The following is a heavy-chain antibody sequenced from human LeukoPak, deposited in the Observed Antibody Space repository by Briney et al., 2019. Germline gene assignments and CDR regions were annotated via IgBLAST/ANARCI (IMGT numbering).Heavy chain of an antibody. CDR3: AKDLIAAAGIDWFDP. CDR1: GYTFTGYY. V-gene: IGHV1-2*02. J-gene: IGHJ5*02. D-gene: IGHD6-13*01. Sequence: ASVKVSCKASGYTFTGYYMHWVRQAPGQGLEWMGWINPNSGGTNYAQKFQGRVTMTRDTSISTAYMELSRLRSDDTAVYYCAKDLIAAAGIDWFDPWGQGTLVTVSS. CDR2: INPNSGGT.